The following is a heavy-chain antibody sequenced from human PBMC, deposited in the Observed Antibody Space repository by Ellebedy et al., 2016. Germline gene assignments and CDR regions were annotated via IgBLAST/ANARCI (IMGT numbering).Heavy chain of an antibody. Sequence: GESLKISXAASGFRFGTFAMSWVRQAPEKGLEWISGISVTGTGTFYTDSVRGRFTISRDNSKNTLDLQMSSLRAEDTAVYYCAQNEGLYGGVGLGGRWGQGTLVTVSS. CDR2: ISVTGTGT. CDR3: AQNEGLYGGVGLGGR. D-gene: IGHD4-23*01. CDR1: GFRFGTFA. V-gene: IGHV3-23*01. J-gene: IGHJ4*02.